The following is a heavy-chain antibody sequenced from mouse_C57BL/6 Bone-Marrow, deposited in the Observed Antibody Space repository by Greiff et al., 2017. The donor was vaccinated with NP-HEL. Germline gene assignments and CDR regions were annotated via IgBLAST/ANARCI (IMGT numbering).Heavy chain of an antibody. Sequence: QVPLQPPGASLVQPVASVQVSCTASGYTFTSYWMHWVKQRPGQGLEWIGRIHPSDSDTNYNQKFKGKATLTVDKSSSTAYMQLSSLTSEDSAVYYCAITGTFAYWGQGTLVTVSA. V-gene: IGHV1-74*01. D-gene: IGHD4-1*01. CDR3: AITGTFAY. CDR2: IHPSDSDT. J-gene: IGHJ3*01. CDR1: GYTFTSYW.